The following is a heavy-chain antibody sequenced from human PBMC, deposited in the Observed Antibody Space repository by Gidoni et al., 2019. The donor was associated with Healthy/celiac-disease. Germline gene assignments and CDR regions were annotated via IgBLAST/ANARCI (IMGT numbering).Heavy chain of an antibody. J-gene: IGHJ6*03. CDR3: ARLRSITIFGVVSKVYYMDV. V-gene: IGHV4-34*01. CDR1: GGSFSGDY. D-gene: IGHD3-3*01. Sequence: QVQLQQWGAGLLKPSETLSLTCAVYGGSFSGDYWSWIRQPPGKGLEWIGEINHSGSTNYNPSLKSRVTISVDTSKNQFSLKLSSVTAADTAVYYCARLRSITIFGVVSKVYYMDVWGKGTTVTVSS. CDR2: INHSGST.